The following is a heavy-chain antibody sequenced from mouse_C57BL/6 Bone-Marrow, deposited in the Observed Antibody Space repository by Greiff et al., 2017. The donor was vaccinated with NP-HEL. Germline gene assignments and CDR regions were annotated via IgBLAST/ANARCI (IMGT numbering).Heavy chain of an antibody. J-gene: IGHJ4*01. D-gene: IGHD1-1*01. V-gene: IGHV14-4*01. Sequence: EVQGVESGAELVRPGASVKLSCTASGFNIKDDYMHWVKQRPEQGLEWIGWIDPENGDTEYASKFQGKATITADTSSNTAYLQLSSLTSEDTAVYYCTIYYYGSMDYWGQGTSVTVSS. CDR2: IDPENGDT. CDR3: TIYYYGSMDY. CDR1: GFNIKDDY.